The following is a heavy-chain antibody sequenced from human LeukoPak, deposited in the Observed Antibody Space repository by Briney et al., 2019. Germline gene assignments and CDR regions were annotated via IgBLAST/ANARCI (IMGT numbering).Heavy chain of an antibody. V-gene: IGHV3-23*01. Sequence: GGSLRLSCAASGFTFSSYAMSWVRQAPGKGLEWVSAISGSGGSTYYADSVKGRFTISRDNSKNTLYLQMNSLRAEDTAVYHCARESTALVTVGATTHLDYWGQGALVTVSS. J-gene: IGHJ4*02. D-gene: IGHD1-26*01. CDR1: GFTFSSYA. CDR3: ARESTALVTVGATTHLDY. CDR2: ISGSGGST.